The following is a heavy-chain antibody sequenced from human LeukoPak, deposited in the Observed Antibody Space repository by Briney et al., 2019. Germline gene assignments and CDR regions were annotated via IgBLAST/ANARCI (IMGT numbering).Heavy chain of an antibody. CDR1: GFTFSRCE. J-gene: IGHJ4*01. V-gene: IGHV3-48*03. D-gene: IGHD3-9*01. CDR2: ISSSDDIV. CDR3: ASCSDYDVLTCYEPFQW. Sequence: GGSLRLSCAASGFTFSRCEMNWIRQAPGKGLEWVSYISSSDDIVYYPASVKGLFTISRDNDKKSLFLQINSLRAEATVYYYWASCSDYDVLTCYEPFQWWGHGTLVTVSS.